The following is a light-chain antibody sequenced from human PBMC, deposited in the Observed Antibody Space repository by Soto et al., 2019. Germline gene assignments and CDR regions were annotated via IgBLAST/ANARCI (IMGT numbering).Light chain of an antibody. CDR3: QSADSSGTGV. CDR1: ALPKQY. Sequence: SYELTQAPSVSVSPGQTARITCSGDALPKQYAYWYQQKPGQAPVLVIYKDSERPSGIPERFSASSSGTTATLTISGVQAEDEADYYCQSADSSGTGVFGGGSKVTVL. V-gene: IGLV3-25*03. CDR2: KDS. J-gene: IGLJ3*02.